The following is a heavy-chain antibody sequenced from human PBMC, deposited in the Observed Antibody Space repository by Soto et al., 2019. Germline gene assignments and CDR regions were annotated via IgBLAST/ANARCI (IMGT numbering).Heavy chain of an antibody. V-gene: IGHV1-18*01. CDR2: INVYNGNT. CDR3: ARDTSRGEYDY. Sequence: QVQLVQSGAEVKKPGASVKVSCKASGYTFTSYGISWVRQAPGQGLEWMGWINVYNGNTNYAQKLQGRVNMTTDTSTRTAYLDLRSLRSEETAVYFCARDTSRGEYDYWGQGTLVTVSS. CDR1: GYTFTSYG. J-gene: IGHJ4*02. D-gene: IGHD3-10*01.